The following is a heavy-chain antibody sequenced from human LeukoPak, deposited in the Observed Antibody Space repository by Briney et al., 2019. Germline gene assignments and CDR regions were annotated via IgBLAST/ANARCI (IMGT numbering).Heavy chain of an antibody. CDR3: AKDPAVEHYSGSGTYYKANWFDP. J-gene: IGHJ5*02. D-gene: IGHD3-10*01. V-gene: IGHV3-23*01. Sequence: PGGSLRLSCAASGFTFSNYVMSWVRQAPGKGLEWVSAIGTSGGNTYYADSVKGRFTITRDNSRNTLYLHMNSLRAEDTAVYYCAKDPAVEHYSGSGTYYKANWFDPWGQGTLVTVSS. CDR2: IGTSGGNT. CDR1: GFTFSNYV.